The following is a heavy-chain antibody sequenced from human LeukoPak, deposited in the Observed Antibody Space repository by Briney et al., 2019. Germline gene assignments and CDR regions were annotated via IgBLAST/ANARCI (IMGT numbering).Heavy chain of an antibody. CDR2: INWNGGST. V-gene: IGHV3-20*04. Sequence: GGPLRLSCAASGFTFDDYGMSWVRQAPGKGLEWVSGINWNGGSTGNADSVKGRFTIARDNAKNSLYLQMNSLRAEDTALYYCAREKPFYDSSGYYYPVAFDYWGQGTLVTVSS. CDR1: GFTFDDYG. D-gene: IGHD3-22*01. J-gene: IGHJ4*02. CDR3: AREKPFYDSSGYYYPVAFDY.